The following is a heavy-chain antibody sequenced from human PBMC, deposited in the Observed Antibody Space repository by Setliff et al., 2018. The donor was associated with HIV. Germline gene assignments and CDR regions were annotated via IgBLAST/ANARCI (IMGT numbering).Heavy chain of an antibody. CDR3: ATDRGTY. CDR1: GFTFSSYA. CDR2: IDGIGGT. J-gene: IGHJ4*02. Sequence: GSLRLSCAASGFTFSSYAMSWVRQAPGKGLEWVSCIDGIGGTYYPDSMKGRFSISRDNSKNIVYLQMRGLRAEDTAVYYCATDRGTYWGQGTLVTVS. D-gene: IGHD1-7*01. V-gene: IGHV3-23*01.